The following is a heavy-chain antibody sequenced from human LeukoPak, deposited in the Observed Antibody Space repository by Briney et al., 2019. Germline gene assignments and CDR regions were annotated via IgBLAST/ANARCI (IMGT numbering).Heavy chain of an antibody. V-gene: IGHV3-7*01. CDR3: ARDSAGNDY. J-gene: IGHJ4*02. Sequence: GGSLRLSCIASGFTFSNYWMSWVRQAPGKGLEWVANIKEDGSEKYYVDSVKGRFTISRDNAKNSLYLQMNSLRAEDTAMYYCARDSAGNDYWGQGTLVTVSS. CDR1: GFTFSNYW. CDR2: IKEDGSEK. D-gene: IGHD6-13*01.